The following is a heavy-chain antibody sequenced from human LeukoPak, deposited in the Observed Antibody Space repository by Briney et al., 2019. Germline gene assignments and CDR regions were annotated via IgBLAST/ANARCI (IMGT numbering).Heavy chain of an antibody. CDR2: INHNGNVN. Sequence: GGSLRLSCAASGFTFSSYAMNWARQAPGKGLEWVASINHNGNVNYYVDSVKGRFTISRDNAKNSLYLQMSNLRAEDTAVYFCARGGGLDVWGQGATVTVSS. CDR1: GFTFSSYA. D-gene: IGHD3-16*01. V-gene: IGHV3-7*03. CDR3: ARGGGLDV. J-gene: IGHJ6*02.